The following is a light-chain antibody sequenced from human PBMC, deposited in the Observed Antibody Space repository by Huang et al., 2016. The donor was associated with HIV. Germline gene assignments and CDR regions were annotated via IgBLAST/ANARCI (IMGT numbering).Light chain of an antibody. V-gene: IGKV1-NL1*01. CDR2: AAS. CDR3: QQYYTPPLT. CDR1: QDIRNS. J-gene: IGKJ4*01. Sequence: DLQMTPSPSALSASVGDSVTIACRARQDIRNSLAWYQQKPGTAPKLHLYAASRLESGVPSRFSGGGSGTYYTLTISGLQPEDFATYYCQQYYTPPLTFGGGTKVEIK.